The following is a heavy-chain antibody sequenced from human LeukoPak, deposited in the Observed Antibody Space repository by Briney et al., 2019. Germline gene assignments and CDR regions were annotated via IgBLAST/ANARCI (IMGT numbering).Heavy chain of an antibody. CDR3: ARGDIGYCSSTSCYTVDY. V-gene: IGHV1-8*03. CDR2: MNPNSGNT. Sequence: GASVKVSCKASGYTFISYDINWVRQATGQGLEWMGWMNPNSGNTGYAQKFQGRVTITRNTSISTAYMELSSLRSEDTAVYYCARGDIGYCSSTSCYTVDYWGQGTLVTVSS. J-gene: IGHJ4*02. D-gene: IGHD2-2*02. CDR1: GYTFISYD.